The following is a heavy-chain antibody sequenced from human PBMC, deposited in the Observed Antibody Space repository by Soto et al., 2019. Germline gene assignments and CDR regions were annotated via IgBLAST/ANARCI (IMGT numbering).Heavy chain of an antibody. V-gene: IGHV3-48*02. CDR3: ARYLSRIAAAGPGNPRPDYFDY. Sequence: EVQLVESGGGLVQPGGSLRLSCAASGFTFSSYSMNWVRQAPGKGLEWVSYISSSSSTIYYADSVKGRFTISRDNAKNSLYLQMNSLRDEDTAVYYCARYLSRIAAAGPGNPRPDYFDYWGQGTLVTVSS. CDR1: GFTFSSYS. D-gene: IGHD6-13*01. J-gene: IGHJ4*02. CDR2: ISSSSSTI.